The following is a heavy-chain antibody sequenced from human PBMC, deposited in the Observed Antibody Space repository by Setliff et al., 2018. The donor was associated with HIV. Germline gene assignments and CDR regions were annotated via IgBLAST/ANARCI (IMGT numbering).Heavy chain of an antibody. V-gene: IGHV4-34*01. J-gene: IGHJ4*02. Sequence: PSETLSLTCAVYGPSLTGYYWNWIRQLPGKAFEWIGEINHSGVTYYNLSFKSRVNISLDLSNNQFSLRLTGLSGADTATYFCAAKPMIRGRPFAFWGQPTLVTVSS. CDR3: AAKPMIRGRPFAF. D-gene: IGHD3-10*01. CDR1: GPSLTGYY. CDR2: INHSGVT.